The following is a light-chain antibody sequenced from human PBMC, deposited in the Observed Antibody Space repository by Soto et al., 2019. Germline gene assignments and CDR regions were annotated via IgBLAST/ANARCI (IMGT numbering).Light chain of an antibody. J-gene: IGLJ3*02. Sequence: SYELTQPPSVSVAPGQTATITCGGNNIGGKNVHWFQQKPGQAPVLVVYDDRDRPSGIPERFSGSNSGNTATLTISRVEAGDEADYYCQVWDSGSDHVVFGGGTKLTVL. CDR2: DDR. CDR3: QVWDSGSDHVV. V-gene: IGLV3-21*02. CDR1: NIGGKN.